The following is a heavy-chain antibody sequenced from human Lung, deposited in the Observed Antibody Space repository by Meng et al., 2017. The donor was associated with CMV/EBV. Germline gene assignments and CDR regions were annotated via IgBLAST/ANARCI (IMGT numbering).Heavy chain of an antibody. CDR3: ACNSDDC. CDR1: GFTFSSHW. Sequence: GGSLRLSCAASGFTFSSHWMCWVRQAPGKGLEWVANIKAGGSEKYYVDSVKGRFTVSRDNAKNSLYLQMNSLRAEDTAVYYCACNSDDCWGQGTLVTVSS. J-gene: IGHJ4*02. D-gene: IGHD3-10*01. CDR2: IKAGGSEK. V-gene: IGHV3-7*01.